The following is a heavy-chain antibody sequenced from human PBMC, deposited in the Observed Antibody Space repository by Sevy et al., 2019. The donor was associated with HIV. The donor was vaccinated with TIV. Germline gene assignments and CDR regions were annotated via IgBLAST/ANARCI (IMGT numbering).Heavy chain of an antibody. CDR2: MYSSAST. V-gene: IGHV4-59*08. J-gene: IGHJ6*02. CDR1: GGSISGYC. CDR3: ARQTVIHDILSGWNYYGVDV. D-gene: IGHD3-9*01. Sequence: SETLSLTCTVSGGSISGYCWNWIRQPPGKGLEWIGYMYSSASTDYNPPLRSRVTISVDASKNQFSLKLNSVTAADTAVYYCARQTVIHDILSGWNYYGVDVWGQGTTVTVSS.